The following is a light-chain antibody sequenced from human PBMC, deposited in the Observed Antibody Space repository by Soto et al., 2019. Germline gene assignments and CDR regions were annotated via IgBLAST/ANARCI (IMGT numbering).Light chain of an antibody. CDR1: QSISTS. Sequence: DIQMTQSPSTVSAFVGDRVTIICRASQSISTSLAWYQQKPGKAPKLLIYLASSLESGVPARFSGSGSATDFTLSISSLQPDDFATYYCQQYGSYSRTFGQGTKVEIK. V-gene: IGKV1-5*03. CDR2: LAS. J-gene: IGKJ1*01. CDR3: QQYGSYSRT.